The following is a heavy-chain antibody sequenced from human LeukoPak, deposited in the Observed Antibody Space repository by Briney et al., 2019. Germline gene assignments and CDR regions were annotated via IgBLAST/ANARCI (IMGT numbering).Heavy chain of an antibody. Sequence: GGSLRLSCAASGFTFSTYWMSWVRQAPGKGLEWVANIRQDGSKIYYVDSVKGRFTISRDNAKNSLYLQMNNLRAEDTAVYYCARGPHYDFWSGYFLGDIWGQGTMVTVSS. CDR2: IRQDGSKI. CDR1: GFTFSTYW. CDR3: ARGPHYDFWSGYFLGDI. D-gene: IGHD3-3*01. V-gene: IGHV3-7*03. J-gene: IGHJ3*02.